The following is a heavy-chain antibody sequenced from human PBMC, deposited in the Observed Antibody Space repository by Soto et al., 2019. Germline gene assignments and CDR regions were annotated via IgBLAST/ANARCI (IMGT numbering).Heavy chain of an antibody. CDR1: GGTFSSYA. V-gene: IGHV1-69*05. D-gene: IGHD3-22*01. J-gene: IGHJ4*02. CDR3: AKGFYHETSGYFEY. Sequence: ASVKVSCKASGGTFSSYAISWVRQAPGQGLEWMGGIIPIFGTADYAQKFQGRLTLTRDTPGNTAYLELNSLRAEDTAVYHCAKGFYHETSGYFEYWGQGALVTVSS. CDR2: IIPIFGTA.